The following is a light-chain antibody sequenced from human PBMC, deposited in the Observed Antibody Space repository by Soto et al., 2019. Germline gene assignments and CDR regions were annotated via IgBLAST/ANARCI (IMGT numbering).Light chain of an antibody. CDR3: GSWDSSLGAVL. CDR2: ENN. Sequence: QSVLTQPPSVSAAPGQKVTISCSGSSSNIGNNYVSWYQQFPGTAPKFLISENNKRPSGIPDRFSASKSGTSATLGITGLQTGDEADYYCGSWDSSLGAVLFGGGTKLTVL. J-gene: IGLJ2*01. CDR1: SSNIGNNY. V-gene: IGLV1-51*01.